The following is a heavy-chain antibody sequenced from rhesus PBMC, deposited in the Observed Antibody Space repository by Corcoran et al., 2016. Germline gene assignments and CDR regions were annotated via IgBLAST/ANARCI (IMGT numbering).Heavy chain of an antibody. CDR1: GGSFSNSNW. V-gene: IGHV4-57*01. CDR3: ARDKRYCSGGVCYSGGGLDS. J-gene: IGHJ6*01. D-gene: IGHD2-8*01. CDR2: ISGSGGSP. Sequence: QLQLQESGPGLVKPSETLSLTCAVSGGSFSNSNWWNWFRQPPGKGLEWIGRISGSGGSPSYNPSPKRPVTLSTDTSKNQFSLKLSSVTAADTAVYYCARDKRYCSGGVCYSGGGLDSWGQGVVVTVSS.